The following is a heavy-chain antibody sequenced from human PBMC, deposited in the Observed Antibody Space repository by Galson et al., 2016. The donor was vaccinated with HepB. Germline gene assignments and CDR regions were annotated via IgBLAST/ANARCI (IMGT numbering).Heavy chain of an antibody. CDR2: IHPKSGGT. J-gene: IGHJ3*01. CDR3: ARDGISSTGTRDAFDV. V-gene: IGHV1-2*04. CDR1: GYRFTGYY. D-gene: IGHD1-7*01. Sequence: SVKVSCKASGYRFTGYYMHWVRQAPGQGLEWMGWIHPKSGGTHYAQKFQGWVTMTRDTSVSTVYLEVTRLKSDDTAVYYCARDGISSTGTRDAFDVWGQGTMVTVSS.